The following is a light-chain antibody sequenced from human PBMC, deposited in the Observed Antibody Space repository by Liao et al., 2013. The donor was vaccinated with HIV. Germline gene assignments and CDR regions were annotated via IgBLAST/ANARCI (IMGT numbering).Light chain of an antibody. Sequence: SYVLTQPPSLSVAPGKTATITCGGNNIGTKSVHWYQQKPGQAPLVVIYYDSDRPSGIPERFSGSNSGNTATLTISGVEAGDEADYYCQVWDTGNDHPRVFGGGTKLSVL. J-gene: IGLJ3*02. CDR3: QVWDTGNDHPRV. CDR1: NIGTKS. CDR2: YDS. V-gene: IGLV3-21*01.